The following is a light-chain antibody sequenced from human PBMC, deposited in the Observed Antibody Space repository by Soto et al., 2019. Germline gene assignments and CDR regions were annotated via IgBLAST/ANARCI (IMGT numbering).Light chain of an antibody. Sequence: QSVLTQPPSVSGAPGQRGTISCTGSSSNIGTGYDVHWYQQLPGTAPKLLIYGNSNRPSGVPDRFSGSKSGTSASLAITGLQAEVEADYYCQSYDSNLSVVFGGGTKLTVL. CDR1: SSNIGTGYD. CDR2: GNS. CDR3: QSYDSNLSVV. J-gene: IGLJ2*01. V-gene: IGLV1-40*01.